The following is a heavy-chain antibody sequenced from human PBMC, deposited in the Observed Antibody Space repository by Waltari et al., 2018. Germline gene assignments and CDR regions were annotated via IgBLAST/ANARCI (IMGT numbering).Heavy chain of an antibody. CDR2: ISWDGGST. CDR1: GFTFDDYA. CDR3: AKGFFGPGHWVDY. V-gene: IGHV3-43D*04. D-gene: IGHD3-3*01. Sequence: EVQLVESGGVVVQPGGSLRLSCAASGFTFDDYAMHWVRQAPGKGLEWVSRISWDGGSTYYADSVKGRFTISRDNSKNSLYLQMNSLRAEDTALYYCAKGFFGPGHWVDYWGQGTLVTVSS. J-gene: IGHJ4*02.